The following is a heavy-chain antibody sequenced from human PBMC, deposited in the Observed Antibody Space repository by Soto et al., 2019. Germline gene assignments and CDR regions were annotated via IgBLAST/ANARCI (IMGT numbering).Heavy chain of an antibody. CDR1: GYTFTSYS. J-gene: IGHJ4*02. V-gene: IGHV1-3*01. CDR2: IDAGNGNA. Sequence: QVQLVQSGAEVKKPGASVKVSCKASGYTFTSYSLHWVRQAPGQRPEWMGWIDAGNGNAKYSQKFQGRVTFTRDTSATTAHMELSSLRSEDTAVYYCARVRAVSALSLDSWGQGTLVTVSS. D-gene: IGHD6-19*01. CDR3: ARVRAVSALSLDS.